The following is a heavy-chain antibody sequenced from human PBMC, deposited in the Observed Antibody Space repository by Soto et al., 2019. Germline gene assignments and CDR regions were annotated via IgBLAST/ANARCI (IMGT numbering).Heavy chain of an antibody. D-gene: IGHD4-17*01. CDR1: GYSFTSYW. CDR3: ARRTTVTTWNYYYYYGMDV. Sequence: GESLKISCKGSGYSFTSYWICWVRQMPWKGLEWMGIIYPGDSDTRYSPSFQGQVTISADKSISTAYLQWSSLKASDTAMYYCARRTTVTTWNYYYYYGMDVWGQGTTVTVSS. CDR2: IYPGDSDT. J-gene: IGHJ6*02. V-gene: IGHV5-51*01.